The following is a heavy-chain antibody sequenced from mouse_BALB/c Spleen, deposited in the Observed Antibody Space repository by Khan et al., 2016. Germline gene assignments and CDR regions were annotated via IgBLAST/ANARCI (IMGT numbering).Heavy chain of an antibody. CDR1: GFSLTNSG. Sequence: QVQLKESGPGLVAPSQSLSITCTVSGFSLTNSGVHWVRQPPRKGLDWMGVIWAGGSTDYNSALMSRLSITRDTTQNKVFLKMNSLQTVNTARYYDASKDQGVDAWLASWGQGTLVTVS. CDR3: ASKDQGVDAWLAS. V-gene: IGHV2-9*02. J-gene: IGHJ3*01. CDR2: IWAGGST.